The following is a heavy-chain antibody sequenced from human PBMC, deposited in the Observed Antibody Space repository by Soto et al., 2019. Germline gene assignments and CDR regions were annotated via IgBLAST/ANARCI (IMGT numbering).Heavy chain of an antibody. V-gene: IGHV3-30*18. Sequence: TGGSLRLSCAASGFTFSSYGMHSVRQAPGKGLEWVAVISYDGSNKYYADSVKGRFTISRDNSKNTLYLQMNSLRAEDTAVYYCAKAHGWGGNYYYYGMDVWGQGTTVTVSS. CDR1: GFTFSSYG. D-gene: IGHD2-15*01. CDR3: AKAHGWGGNYYYYGMDV. CDR2: ISYDGSNK. J-gene: IGHJ6*02.